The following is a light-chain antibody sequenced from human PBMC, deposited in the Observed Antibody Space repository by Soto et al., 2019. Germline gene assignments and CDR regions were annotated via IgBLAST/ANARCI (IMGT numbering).Light chain of an antibody. J-gene: IGLJ1*01. Sequence: QSALTQPASVSGSPGQSITISCTGTSSDVGGYNYVSWYQQHPGKAPKLMIYDVSNRPSGVSNRFSGSKSGNTASLTNSGLQAEDEADYYCSSYTSSSTRFGTGTKVTVL. CDR2: DVS. CDR1: SSDVGGYNY. V-gene: IGLV2-14*01. CDR3: SSYTSSSTR.